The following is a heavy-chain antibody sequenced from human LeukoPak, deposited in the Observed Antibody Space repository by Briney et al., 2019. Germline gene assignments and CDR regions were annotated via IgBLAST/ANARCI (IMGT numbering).Heavy chain of an antibody. CDR2: IYSGGST. Sequence: PGGSLRLSCAASGFTVSSNYMSWVRQAPGKGLEWVSVIYSGGSTYYADSVKGRFTISRDNSKNTLYLQMDSLRAEDTAVYYCAQIAVAGTFDYWGQGTLVTVSS. CDR1: GFTVSSNY. D-gene: IGHD6-19*01. J-gene: IGHJ4*02. CDR3: AQIAVAGTFDY. V-gene: IGHV3-53*01.